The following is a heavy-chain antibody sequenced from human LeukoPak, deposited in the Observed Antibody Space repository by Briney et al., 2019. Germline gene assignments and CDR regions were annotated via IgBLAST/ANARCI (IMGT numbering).Heavy chain of an antibody. D-gene: IGHD3-22*01. CDR1: GYSFTSYW. CDR3: ASLRYDSSGYYLVYYFDY. J-gene: IGHJ4*02. CDR2: IYPGDSDT. Sequence: GESLKISCKGSGYSFTSYWIGWVRQMPGKGLEWMGIIYPGDSDTRYSPSFQGQVTISADKSISTAYPQWSSLKASDTAMYYCASLRYDSSGYYLVYYFDYWGQGTLVTVSS. V-gene: IGHV5-51*01.